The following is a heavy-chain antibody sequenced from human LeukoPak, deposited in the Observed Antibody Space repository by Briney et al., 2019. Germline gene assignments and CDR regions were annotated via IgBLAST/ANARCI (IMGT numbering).Heavy chain of an antibody. CDR2: ISYDGSNK. J-gene: IGHJ4*02. V-gene: IGHV3-30*03. CDR3: ARDCAYDILTGYYNYFDY. D-gene: IGHD3-9*01. CDR1: GFTFSSYG. Sequence: HPGGSLRLSCAASGFTFSSYGMHWVRQAPGKGLEWVAVISYDGSNKYYADSVKGRFTISRDNSKNTLYLQMNSLRAEDTAVYYCARDCAYDILTGYYNYFDYWGQGTLVTVSS.